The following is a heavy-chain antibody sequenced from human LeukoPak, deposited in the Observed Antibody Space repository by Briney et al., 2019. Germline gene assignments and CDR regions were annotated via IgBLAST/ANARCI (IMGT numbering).Heavy chain of an antibody. V-gene: IGHV1-18*01. D-gene: IGHD1-26*01. CDR2: ISAYNGNT. CDR3: ARATDSGSYSY. CDR1: GYTFTSYG. Sequence: ASVKVSCKASGYTFTSYGISWVRQAPGQGLEWMGWISAYNGNTNYAQKFQGRVTMTRNTSISTAYMELSSLRSEDTAVYYCARATDSGSYSYWGQGTLVTVSS. J-gene: IGHJ4*02.